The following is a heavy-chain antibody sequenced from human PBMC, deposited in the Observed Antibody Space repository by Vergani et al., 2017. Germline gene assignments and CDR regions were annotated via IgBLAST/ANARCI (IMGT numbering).Heavy chain of an antibody. D-gene: IGHD6-19*01. V-gene: IGHV3-66*02. CDR3: AREPRGYSSGWYVGAFDI. CDR2: IYSGGST. Sequence: VQLVESGGGVVQPGRSLRLSCAASGFTVSSNYMSWVRQAPGKGLEWVSVIYSGGSTYYADSVKGRFTISRDNSKNTLYLQMNIVRAEDTAVYYCAREPRGYSSGWYVGAFDIWGQGTMVTVSS. J-gene: IGHJ3*02. CDR1: GFTVSSNY.